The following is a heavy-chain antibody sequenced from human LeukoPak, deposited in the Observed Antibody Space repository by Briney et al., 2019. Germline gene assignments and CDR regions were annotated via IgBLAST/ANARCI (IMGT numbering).Heavy chain of an antibody. D-gene: IGHD3-3*01. V-gene: IGHV4-39*06. Sequence: SETLSLTCTVSGGSISSSSYYWGWIRQPPGKGLEWIGSIYYSGSTYYNPSLKSRITISVDTSKNQFPLKLSSVTAADTAVYYCAREGITIFGVVIKGANWFDPWGQGTLVTVSS. CDR3: AREGITIFGVVIKGANWFDP. CDR1: GGSISSSSYY. CDR2: IYYSGST. J-gene: IGHJ5*02.